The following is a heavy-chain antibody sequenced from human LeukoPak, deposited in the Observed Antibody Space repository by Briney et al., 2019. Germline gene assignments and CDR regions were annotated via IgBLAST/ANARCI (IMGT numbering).Heavy chain of an antibody. V-gene: IGHV3-30-3*01. D-gene: IGHD3-22*01. Sequence: QPGGSLRLSCAASGFTFSSYAMHWVRQAPGKGLEWVAVISYDGSNKYYADSVKGRFTISRDNSKNTLYLQMNSLRAEDTAVYYCARYTPGKIVVVRGLDYWGQGTLVTVSS. CDR2: ISYDGSNK. CDR3: ARYTPGKIVVVRGLDY. CDR1: GFTFSSYA. J-gene: IGHJ4*02.